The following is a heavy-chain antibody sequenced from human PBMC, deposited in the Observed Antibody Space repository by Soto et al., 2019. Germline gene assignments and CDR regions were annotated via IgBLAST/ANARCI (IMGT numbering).Heavy chain of an antibody. CDR3: ATLCFIFMERDFDS. J-gene: IGHJ4*02. Sequence: EVQLVESGGGLVQPGGSLRLSCAASGFTFTSYWMSWVRQAPGKGLEWVANIKQDGTSKYYADSVKGRFTVSRDNGKSSFYLHMDSLRDDDTAVYRCATLCFIFMERDFDSWGQGTLVTVSS. CDR1: GFTFTSYW. D-gene: IGHD3-10*02. V-gene: IGHV3-7*05. CDR2: IKQDGTSK.